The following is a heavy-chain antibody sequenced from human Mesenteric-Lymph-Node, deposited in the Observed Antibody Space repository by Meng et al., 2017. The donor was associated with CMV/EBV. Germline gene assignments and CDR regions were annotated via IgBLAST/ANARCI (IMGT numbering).Heavy chain of an antibody. V-gene: IGHV3-23*01. CDR3: ARGRAKHIVVVIAIKGFDP. CDR2: ISGNTGKS. J-gene: IGHJ5*02. CDR1: GFTLSPYG. Sequence: GGSLRLSCTASGFTLSPYGVTWVRQAPGKGLEWVSGISGNTGKSYYADSVKGRFTISRDESKNTVFLQMDSLRAEDTAVYYCARGRAKHIVVVIAIKGFDPWGQGTLVTVSS. D-gene: IGHD2-21*01.